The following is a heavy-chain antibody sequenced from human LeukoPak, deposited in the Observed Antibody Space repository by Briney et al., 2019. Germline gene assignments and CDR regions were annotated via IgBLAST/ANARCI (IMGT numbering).Heavy chain of an antibody. V-gene: IGHV4-59*01. CDR3: ARGDFWSGFDY. CDR1: GGSISSYY. D-gene: IGHD3-3*01. Sequence: KPSEILSLTCTVSGGSISSYYWSWIRQPPGKGLEWIGCIYYSGSTNYNPPLKSRVTISLDTSKNHFSLKLTSVTAADTAVYYCARGDFWSGFDYWGQGTLVTVSS. J-gene: IGHJ4*02. CDR2: IYYSGST.